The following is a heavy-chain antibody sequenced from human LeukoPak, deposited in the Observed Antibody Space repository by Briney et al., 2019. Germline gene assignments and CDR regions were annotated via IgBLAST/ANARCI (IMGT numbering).Heavy chain of an antibody. Sequence: PSETLSLTCAVYGGSFSGYYWSWIRQPPGKGLEWIGEINHSGSTNYNPPLKSRVTISIDTSMNQFSLRLNSVTAADTAVYYCARDHYYDSSGYTFRHWGQGTLVTVSS. J-gene: IGHJ1*01. D-gene: IGHD3-22*01. CDR2: INHSGST. V-gene: IGHV4-34*01. CDR3: ARDHYYDSSGYTFRH. CDR1: GGSFSGYY.